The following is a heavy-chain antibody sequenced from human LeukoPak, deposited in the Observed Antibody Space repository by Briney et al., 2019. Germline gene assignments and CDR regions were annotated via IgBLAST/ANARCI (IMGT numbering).Heavy chain of an antibody. CDR2: IKSKTDGGTT. V-gene: IGHV3-15*01. Sequence: GGSLRLSCAASGFTFSNAWMSWVRQAPGKGLEWVGRIKSKTDGGTTDYAAPVKGRFTISRDDSKNTLYLQMNSLKTEGTAVYYCTTEMAKGAFDIWGQGTMVTVSS. D-gene: IGHD5-24*01. J-gene: IGHJ3*02. CDR3: TTEMAKGAFDI. CDR1: GFTFSNAW.